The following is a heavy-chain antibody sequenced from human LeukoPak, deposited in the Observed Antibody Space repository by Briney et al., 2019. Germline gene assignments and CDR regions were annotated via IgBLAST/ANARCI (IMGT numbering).Heavy chain of an antibody. D-gene: IGHD5-18*01. CDR1: GYTFTGYY. J-gene: IGHJ3*02. CDR3: AFGIQLWLRGARGAFDI. Sequence: ASVKVSCKASGYTFTGYYMHWVRQAPGQGVEWMGWNNPNSGGTNYAQKFQGRVTMTRDTSISTAYMELSRLRSDDTAVYYCAFGIQLWLRGARGAFDIWGQGTMVTVSS. V-gene: IGHV1-2*02. CDR2: NNPNSGGT.